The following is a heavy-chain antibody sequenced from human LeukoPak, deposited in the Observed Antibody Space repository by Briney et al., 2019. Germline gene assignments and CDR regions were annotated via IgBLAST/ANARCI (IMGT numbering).Heavy chain of an antibody. J-gene: IGHJ4*02. V-gene: IGHV3-33*01. CDR3: ARAPTPMTTVTTLGY. CDR2: IWYDGSKK. D-gene: IGHD4-17*01. Sequence: PGRSLRLSCAASGFTFSSYGMHWVRQAPGKGLEWVAVIWYDGSKKNYADSVKGRFTVSRDNSKNTLYLQMNSLRPEDTAVYYCARAPTPMTTVTTLGYWGQGTLVTVSS. CDR1: GFTFSSYG.